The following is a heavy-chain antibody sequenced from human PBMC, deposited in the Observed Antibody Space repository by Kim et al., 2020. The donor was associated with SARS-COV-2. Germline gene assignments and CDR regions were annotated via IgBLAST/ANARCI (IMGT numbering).Heavy chain of an antibody. J-gene: IGHJ4*02. Sequence: GGSLRLSCAASGFTFSSYGMHWVRQAPGKGLEWLAVIWYDGSNKYYADSVKGRFTISRDNSKNTLYLQMNSLRAEDTAVYYCARAPSGSYLGEYYFDYWGQGTLVTVSS. CDR1: GFTFSSYG. CDR2: IWYDGSNK. V-gene: IGHV3-33*08. D-gene: IGHD1-26*01. CDR3: ARAPSGSYLGEYYFDY.